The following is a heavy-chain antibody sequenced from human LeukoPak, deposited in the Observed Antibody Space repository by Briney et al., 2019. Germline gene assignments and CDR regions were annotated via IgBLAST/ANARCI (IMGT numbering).Heavy chain of an antibody. V-gene: IGHV1-69*01. J-gene: IGHJ3*02. CDR2: IIPTFGTA. D-gene: IGHD6-13*01. Sequence: GGSLRLSCAASGFTFSSYAISWVRQAPGQGLEWMGGIIPTFGTANYAQKFQGRVTITADESTSTAYMELSSLRSEDTAVYYCARDAAAGTIGDAFDIWGQGTMVTVSS. CDR3: ARDAAAGTIGDAFDI. CDR1: GFTFSSYA.